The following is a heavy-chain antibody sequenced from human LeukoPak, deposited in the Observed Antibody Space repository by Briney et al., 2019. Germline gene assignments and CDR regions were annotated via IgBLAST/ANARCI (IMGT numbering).Heavy chain of an antibody. CDR2: INPNSGGT. CDR3: ARLGTGTRD. CDR1: GYTFTGYY. J-gene: IGHJ4*02. D-gene: IGHD1-7*01. V-gene: IGHV1-2*02. Sequence: ASVKLSCKASGYTFTGYYMHWVRQAPGQGLEWMGWINPNSGGTNYAQKIQGRVTMTRATSISSAYMELSMTRSDDTAVYYWARLGTGTRDWGQGTLVTVSS.